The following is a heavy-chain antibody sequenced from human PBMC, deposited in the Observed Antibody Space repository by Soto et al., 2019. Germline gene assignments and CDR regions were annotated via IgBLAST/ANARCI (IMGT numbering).Heavy chain of an antibody. Sequence: GASVKVSCKASGYTFTSYGISWVRQAPGQGLEWMGWISAYNGNTNYAQKLQGRVTMTTDTSTSTAYMELRSLRSDDTAVYYCARDRQVVRGVWPQPPAWFDPWGQGTLVTVSS. CDR3: ARDRQVVRGVWPQPPAWFDP. D-gene: IGHD3-10*01. V-gene: IGHV1-18*01. CDR2: ISAYNGNT. CDR1: GYTFTSYG. J-gene: IGHJ5*02.